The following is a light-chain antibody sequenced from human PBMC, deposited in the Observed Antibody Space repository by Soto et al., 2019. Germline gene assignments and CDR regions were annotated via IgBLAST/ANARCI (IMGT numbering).Light chain of an antibody. Sequence: DRVAITCRASHDIARWLAWYQQQPGKAPRLLIYAASSLQSGVPTRFSGSGSGTDFTLTITNLQPEDSAVYYCQQVKGFPLTFGGGTKVDIK. CDR1: HDIARW. V-gene: IGKV1-12*01. CDR3: QQVKGFPLT. CDR2: AAS. J-gene: IGKJ4*01.